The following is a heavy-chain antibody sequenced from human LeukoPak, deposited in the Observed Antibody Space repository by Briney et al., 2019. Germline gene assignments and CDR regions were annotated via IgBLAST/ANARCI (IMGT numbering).Heavy chain of an antibody. Sequence: SGPTLVKPTQTLTLTCTFSGFSLSTSGVGVGWIRQPPGKALEWLALTYWDDDKRYSPYLKSRLTITKDTSKNQVVLIMTNMDPMDTATYYCVRREVKLDYFDFWGQGTLVTVSS. CDR1: GFSLSTSGVG. CDR3: VRREVKLDYFDF. J-gene: IGHJ4*02. D-gene: IGHD1-1*01. V-gene: IGHV2-5*02. CDR2: TYWDDDK.